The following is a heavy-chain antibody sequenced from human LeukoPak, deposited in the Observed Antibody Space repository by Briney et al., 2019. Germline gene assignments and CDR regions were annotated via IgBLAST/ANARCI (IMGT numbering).Heavy chain of an antibody. J-gene: IGHJ4*02. Sequence: GSLRLSCAASGFTVSSNYMSWIRQPPGKGLEWIGYIYYSGSTNYNPSLKSRVTISVDTSKNQFSLKLSSVTAADTAVYYCARDELDREFDYWGQGTLVTVSS. CDR3: ARDELDREFDY. CDR1: GFTVSSNY. CDR2: IYYSGST. D-gene: IGHD2-2*03. V-gene: IGHV4-59*02.